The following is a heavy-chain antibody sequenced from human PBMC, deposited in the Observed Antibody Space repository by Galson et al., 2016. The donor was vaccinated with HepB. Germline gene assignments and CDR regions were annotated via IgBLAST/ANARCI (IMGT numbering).Heavy chain of an antibody. J-gene: IGHJ4*02. Sequence: LSLTCAVSGVSIGSDTWWSWVRQPPGKGLEWIGEIYHRGNTNYNPSLKSRVTMSVDKTKNHFSLELNSVTAADTAVYYCAMGRAAGSWGQGTLVTVSS. CDR2: IYHRGNT. V-gene: IGHV4-4*02. CDR3: AMGRAAGS. D-gene: IGHD6-13*01. CDR1: GVSIGSDTW.